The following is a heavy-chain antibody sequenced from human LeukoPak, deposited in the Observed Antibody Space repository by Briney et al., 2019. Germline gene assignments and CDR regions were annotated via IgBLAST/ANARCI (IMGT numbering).Heavy chain of an antibody. CDR3: AKELGYSGYGLDY. D-gene: IGHD5-12*01. V-gene: IGHV3-30*02. CDR1: GFTFSSYG. Sequence: GGSLRLSCAASGFTFSSYGMHWVRQAPGKGLEWVAFIRYDGSNKYCADSVKGRFTISRDNSKNTLYLQMNSLRAEDTAVYYCAKELGYSGYGLDYWGQGTLVTVSS. J-gene: IGHJ4*02. CDR2: IRYDGSNK.